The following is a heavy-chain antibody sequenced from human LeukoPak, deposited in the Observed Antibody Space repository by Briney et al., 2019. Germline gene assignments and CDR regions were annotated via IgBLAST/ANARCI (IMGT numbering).Heavy chain of an antibody. CDR2: ISSSGSTI. V-gene: IGHV3-48*03. J-gene: IGHJ2*01. CDR1: GFTFSSYE. CDR3: ARDRATVVTGDWYFDL. Sequence: GGSLRLSCAASGFTFSSYEMNWVRQAPGKGLEWVSYISSSGSTIYYADSVKGRFTISRDNAKNSLYLQMNSLRAEDTAVYYCARDRATVVTGDWYFDLWGRGTLVTVSS. D-gene: IGHD4-23*01.